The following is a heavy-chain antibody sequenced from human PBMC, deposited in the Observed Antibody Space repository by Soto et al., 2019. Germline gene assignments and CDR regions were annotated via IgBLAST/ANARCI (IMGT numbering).Heavy chain of an antibody. CDR3: RVWDGDASFYYYYGMDV. J-gene: IGHJ6*02. CDR1: GGSISSSSYY. Sequence: SETLSLTCTVSGGSISSSSYYRGWIRQPPGKGLEWIGSIYYSGSTYYNPSLKSRVTISVDTSKNQFSLKLSSVTAADTAVYYCRVWDGDASFYYYYGMDVWGQGTTVTVSS. D-gene: IGHD4-17*01. V-gene: IGHV4-39*01. CDR2: IYYSGST.